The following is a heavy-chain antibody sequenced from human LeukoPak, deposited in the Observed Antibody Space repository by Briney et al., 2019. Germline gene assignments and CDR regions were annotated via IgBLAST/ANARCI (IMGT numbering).Heavy chain of an antibody. CDR2: IYYSGST. Sequence: SETPSPTCTVSGGSISSYYWSWIRQPPGKGLEWIGYIYYSGSTNYNPSLKSRVTISVDTSKNQFSLKLSSVTAADTAVYYCARDARWGTYCSGGSCYSVGNWFDPWGQGAQVTVSS. CDR1: GGSISSYY. CDR3: ARDARWGTYCSGGSCYSVGNWFDP. J-gene: IGHJ5*02. V-gene: IGHV4-59*01. D-gene: IGHD2-15*01.